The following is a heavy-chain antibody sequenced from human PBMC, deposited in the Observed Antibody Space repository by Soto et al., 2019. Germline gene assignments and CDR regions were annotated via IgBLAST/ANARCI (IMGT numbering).Heavy chain of an antibody. CDR3: ARLQYYYDSSGPSGAFDI. D-gene: IGHD3-22*01. CDR1: GYTFTSYG. J-gene: IGHJ3*02. V-gene: IGHV1-18*04. Sequence: ASVKVSFKASGYTFTSYGISWLRQAPGQGLEWMGWISAYNGNTNYAQKLQGRVTMTTDTSTSTAYMELRSLRSDDTAVYYCARLQYYYDSSGPSGAFDIWGQGTMVTVSS. CDR2: ISAYNGNT.